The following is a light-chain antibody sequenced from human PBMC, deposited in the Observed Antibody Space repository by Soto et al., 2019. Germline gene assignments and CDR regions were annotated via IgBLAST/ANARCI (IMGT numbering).Light chain of an antibody. J-gene: IGKJ2*01. CDR3: KQIESYPYT. Sequence: DIQMTQSPSSLSVSVGDRVTITCRTSQSITNDLNWYQQKPGKAPKLLVNAASSLQSGVPSTFSGNGSRTDFTLPIGSLQPEDIGSYYCKQIESYPYTFGQGTKLVIK. V-gene: IGKV1-39*01. CDR2: AAS. CDR1: QSITND.